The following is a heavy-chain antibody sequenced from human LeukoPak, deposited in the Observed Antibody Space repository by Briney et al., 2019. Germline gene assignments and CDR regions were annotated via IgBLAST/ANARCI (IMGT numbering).Heavy chain of an antibody. Sequence: GGSLRLSCAASGFTFSSYAMHWVRQAPGKGLEWVAVISYDGSNKYYADSVKGRFTISRDNSKNTLYLQMNSLRPEDTAVYYCARGNDYGDFSYWYFDLWGRGTLVTVSS. V-gene: IGHV3-30-3*01. CDR2: ISYDGSNK. D-gene: IGHD4-17*01. J-gene: IGHJ2*01. CDR3: ARGNDYGDFSYWYFDL. CDR1: GFTFSSYA.